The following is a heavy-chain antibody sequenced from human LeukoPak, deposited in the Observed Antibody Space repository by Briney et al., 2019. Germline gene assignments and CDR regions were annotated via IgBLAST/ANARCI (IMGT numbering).Heavy chain of an antibody. Sequence: GGSLRLSCAASGFTFSSYAMSWVRQTPGKGLEWVSAISGSGGSTYYADSVKGRFTISRDNAKNSLYLQMNSLRAEDTAVYYCARVLGGGSLDYWDQGTLVTVSS. J-gene: IGHJ4*02. CDR1: GFTFSSYA. V-gene: IGHV3-23*01. CDR3: ARVLGGGSLDY. D-gene: IGHD1-26*01. CDR2: ISGSGGST.